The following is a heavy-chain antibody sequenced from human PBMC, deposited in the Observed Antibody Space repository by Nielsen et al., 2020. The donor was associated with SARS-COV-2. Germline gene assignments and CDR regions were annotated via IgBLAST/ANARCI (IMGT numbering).Heavy chain of an antibody. J-gene: IGHJ5*02. CDR2: ISGNSDSA. CDR3: ASSAPPSGFNWFDP. Sequence: ASVKVSCKASGYTFTKYGISWVQQAPGQGLEWMGWISGNSDSAKYVKKFLGRVIMTTDTSTSTAYLEVRSLRSDDTAVYYCASSAPPSGFNWFDPWGQGTLVTVSS. D-gene: IGHD3-22*01. V-gene: IGHV1-18*04. CDR1: GYTFTKYG.